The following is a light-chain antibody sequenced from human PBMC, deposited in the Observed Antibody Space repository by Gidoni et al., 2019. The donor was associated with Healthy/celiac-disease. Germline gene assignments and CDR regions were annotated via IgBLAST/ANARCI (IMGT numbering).Light chain of an antibody. J-gene: IGKJ5*01. CDR2: GAS. CDR1: QSVSSN. Sequence: EIVMTQSPATLSVSPGERATLSCRASQSVSSNLAWYHQKPGQAPRLRIYGASTRATGIPARFSGSGSGTEFTLTISSLQSEDFAVYYCQQYNNWPITFGQGTRLEIK. CDR3: QQYNNWPIT. V-gene: IGKV3-15*01.